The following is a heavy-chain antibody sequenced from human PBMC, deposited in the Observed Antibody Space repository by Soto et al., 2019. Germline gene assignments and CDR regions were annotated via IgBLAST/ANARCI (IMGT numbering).Heavy chain of an antibody. CDR2: ISWNSGSV. J-gene: IGHJ4*02. Sequence: EVQLVESGGGLVQPGRSLRLSCAASGFSFDDYAMHWVRQSPGKGLEWVSGISWNSGSVAYADSVKGRFTISRDNARNSLYLQMNSLRAEDTALYYCAKDNGLGIIPVFYVFGSWGQGTLVTVSS. V-gene: IGHV3-9*01. CDR3: AKDNGLGIIPVFYVFGS. CDR1: GFSFDDYA. D-gene: IGHD2-2*01.